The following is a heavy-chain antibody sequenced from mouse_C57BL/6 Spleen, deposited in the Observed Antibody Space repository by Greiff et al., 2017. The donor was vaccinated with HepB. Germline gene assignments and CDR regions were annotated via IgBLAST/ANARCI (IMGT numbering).Heavy chain of an antibody. CDR3: ARYPVTTVVAWYFDV. J-gene: IGHJ3*01. D-gene: IGHD1-1*01. CDR1: GYTFTSYW. CDR2: IHPNSGST. Sequence: QVQLQQPGAELVKPGASVKLSCKASGYTFTSYWMHWVKQRPGQGLEWIGMIHPNSGSTNYNEKFKSKATLTVDKSSSTAYMQLSSLTSEDSAVYYCARYPVTTVVAWYFDVWGQGTLVTVSA. V-gene: IGHV1-64*01.